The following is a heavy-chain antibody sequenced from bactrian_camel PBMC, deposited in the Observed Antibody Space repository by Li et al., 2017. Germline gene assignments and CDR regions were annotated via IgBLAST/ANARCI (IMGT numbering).Heavy chain of an antibody. Sequence: HVQLVESGGGSVQAGGALRLSCEVSGYTYSSYCMGWFRQIPDKAREGVAGIESDGSTSYADSVKGRFTISRDNAKNTLYLQMNSLKIEDTAMYYCAASGRLYCSGIDWAFSSWGRGTQVTVS. D-gene: IGHD2*01. CDR2: IESDGST. J-gene: IGHJ6*01. V-gene: IGHV3S9*01. CDR3: AASGRLYCSGIDWAFSS. CDR1: GYTYSSYC.